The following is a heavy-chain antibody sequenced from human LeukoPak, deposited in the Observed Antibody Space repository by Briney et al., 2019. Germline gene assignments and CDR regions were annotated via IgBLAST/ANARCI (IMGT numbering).Heavy chain of an antibody. V-gene: IGHV1-18*01. CDR2: ISAYNLNT. CDR3: ARDMYYYSRTGFDP. Sequence: SVKVSCKTSGYTFNSYGISWVRQAPGQGLEWMGWISAYNLNTNYAQKFQGRVTMTTDTSTSTAYMELRSLRSDDTAVYYCARDMYYYSRTGFDPWGQGTLVTVSS. D-gene: IGHD3-10*01. CDR1: GYTFNSYG. J-gene: IGHJ5*02.